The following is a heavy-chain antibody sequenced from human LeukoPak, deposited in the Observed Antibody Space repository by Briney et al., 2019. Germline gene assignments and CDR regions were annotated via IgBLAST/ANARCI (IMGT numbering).Heavy chain of an antibody. D-gene: IGHD4-17*01. Sequence: GGSLRLSCAASGFIFSSNWMHWVRQAPGKELVWVSRINEDGSTTNHADSVKGRFTISRDNAKNSLYLQMNSLRAEDTALYYCAKDYDYGDFGDAFDIWGQGTMVTVSS. CDR3: AKDYDYGDFGDAFDI. V-gene: IGHV3-74*01. CDR2: INEDGSTT. CDR1: GFIFSSNW. J-gene: IGHJ3*02.